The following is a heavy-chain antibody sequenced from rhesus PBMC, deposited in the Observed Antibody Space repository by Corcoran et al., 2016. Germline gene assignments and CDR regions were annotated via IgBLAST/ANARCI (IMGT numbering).Heavy chain of an antibody. D-gene: IGHD4-23*01. CDR1: GFTFSSYG. CDR3: AKGWDTVTTIDY. J-gene: IGHJ4*01. CDR2: INSGGGST. Sequence: EVQLVETGGGLVQPGGSLKLYCAAYGFTFSSYGMRWVRQAPGKGLEWVSAINSGGGSTYYADSVKGRFTISRDNSKNTLSLQMNSLRAEDTAVYYCAKGWDTVTTIDYWGQGVLVTVSS. V-gene: IGHV3S5*01.